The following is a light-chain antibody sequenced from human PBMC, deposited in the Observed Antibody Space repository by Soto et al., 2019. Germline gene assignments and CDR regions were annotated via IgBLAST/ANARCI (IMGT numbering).Light chain of an antibody. CDR2: ASS. V-gene: IGKV1-8*01. J-gene: IGKJ2*01. Sequence: AIRMTQSPSSFSASTGDRVTITCRASQGISSYLAWYQQKPGKAPKLLVYASSTLQYGVPSRFSGSGSGTDFTRTISCLQSEDFAPYFCQQYYTYPQDFGQGTKLEIK. CDR1: QGISSY. CDR3: QQYYTYPQD.